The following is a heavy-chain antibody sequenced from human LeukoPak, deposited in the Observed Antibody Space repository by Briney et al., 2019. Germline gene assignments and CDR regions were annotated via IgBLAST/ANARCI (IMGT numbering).Heavy chain of an antibody. J-gene: IGHJ4*02. CDR1: GFTFSSYG. D-gene: IGHD4-17*01. CDR3: AKVKDGDYFDY. CDR2: ISYDGSNK. Sequence: DPGRSLRLSCAASGFTFSSYGMHWVRQAPGKGLEWVAVISYDGSNKYYADSMKGRFTISRDNSKNTLYLQMNSLRAEDTAVYYCAKVKDGDYFDYWGQGTLVTVSS. V-gene: IGHV3-30*18.